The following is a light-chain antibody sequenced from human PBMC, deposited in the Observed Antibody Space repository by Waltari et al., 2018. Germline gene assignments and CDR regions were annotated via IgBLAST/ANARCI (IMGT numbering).Light chain of an antibody. CDR1: SSDVGGYNY. V-gene: IGLV2-14*03. Sequence: QSALTQPAAASGSSGQSITISCPGTSSDVGGYNYVSGYQQHPGKAPKLMIYDVSNRPSGVPNRFSGSKSGNTASLTISGLQAEDEADYYCSSYISSSTLELFGGGTSLTVL. CDR2: DVS. CDR3: SSYISSSTLEL. J-gene: IGLJ2*01.